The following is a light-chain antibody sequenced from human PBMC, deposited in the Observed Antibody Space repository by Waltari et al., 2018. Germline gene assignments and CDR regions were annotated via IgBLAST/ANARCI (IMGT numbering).Light chain of an antibody. CDR2: QDS. J-gene: IGLJ1*01. CDR1: NLDNKI. Sequence: SYVVTQPPSVSVSPGQPASITCSGDNLDNKIVYWYQQKAGQSPALVIYQDSKRPSEIPARFSGSNSGNTATLTISGTQALDEADYYCQAWDSSRGYVFGTGTKVTVL. V-gene: IGLV3-1*01. CDR3: QAWDSSRGYV.